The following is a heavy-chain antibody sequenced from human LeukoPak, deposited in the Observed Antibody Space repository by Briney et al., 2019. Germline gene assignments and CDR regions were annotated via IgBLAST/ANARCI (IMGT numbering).Heavy chain of an antibody. V-gene: IGHV4-34*01. CDR2: INHSGST. CDR3: AKKPYDYVGDWYFDL. D-gene: IGHD3-16*01. Sequence: SETLSLTCAVYGGSFSGYYWSWIRQPPGKGLEWIGEINHSGSTNYNPPLKSRVTISVDTSKNQFSLKLSSVTAADTAVYYCAKKPYDYVGDWYFDLWGRGTLVTVSS. CDR1: GGSFSGYY. J-gene: IGHJ2*01.